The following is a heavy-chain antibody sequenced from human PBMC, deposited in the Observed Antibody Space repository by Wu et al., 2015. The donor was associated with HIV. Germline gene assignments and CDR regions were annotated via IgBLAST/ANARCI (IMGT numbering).Heavy chain of an antibody. V-gene: IGHV1-18*01. Sequence: LVQSGPAAKRPGASVKVSCKASYILTSYPIGWVRQAPGQRLEWMGWMNPRNGYVKPAQRFQDRITMSTNNSAHTAYMELKNLTSDDAAIYFCARVQFDPKYYTYFDLWGQGTLVTVSS. J-gene: IGHJ5*01. CDR2: MNPRNGYV. CDR1: YILTSYP. D-gene: IGHD3-10*01. CDR3: ARVQFDPKYYTYFDL.